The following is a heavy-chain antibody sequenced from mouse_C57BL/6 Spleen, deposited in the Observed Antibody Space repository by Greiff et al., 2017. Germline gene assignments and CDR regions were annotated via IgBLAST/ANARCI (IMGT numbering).Heavy chain of an antibody. CDR1: GYAFSSSW. Sequence: QVQLKESGPELVKPGASVKISCKASGYAFSSSWMNWVKQRPGKGLEWIGRIYPGDGDTNYNGKFKGKATLTADKSSSTAYMQLSSLTSEDSAVYFCARKSGIGGYFDVWGTGTTVTVSS. CDR3: ARKSGIGGYFDV. V-gene: IGHV1-82*01. CDR2: IYPGDGDT. D-gene: IGHD1-3*01. J-gene: IGHJ1*03.